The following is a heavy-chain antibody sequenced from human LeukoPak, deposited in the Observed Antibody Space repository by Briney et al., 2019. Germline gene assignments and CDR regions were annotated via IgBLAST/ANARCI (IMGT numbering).Heavy chain of an antibody. Sequence: GGSLRLSCAASGFTFSSYSMNWVRQAPGKGLEWVSYISTSSNTIHYADSVKGRLTISRDNAKNSLYLQMNSLRAEDTAVYYCARGNYNWNVDYWGQGTLVTVSS. V-gene: IGHV3-48*01. CDR2: ISTSSNTI. CDR3: ARGNYNWNVDY. J-gene: IGHJ4*02. D-gene: IGHD1-20*01. CDR1: GFTFSSYS.